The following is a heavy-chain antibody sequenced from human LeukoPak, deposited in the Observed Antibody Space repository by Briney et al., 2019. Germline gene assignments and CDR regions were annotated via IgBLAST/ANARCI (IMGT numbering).Heavy chain of an antibody. CDR1: GYTFTSYD. J-gene: IGHJ4*02. CDR3: ARGVTPIQEYYFDY. D-gene: IGHD1-14*01. CDR2: MNPTTGNT. Sequence: WASVKVSCKASGYTFTSYDINWLRQATGQGLEWMGWMNPTTGNTGYAQKFQGRVTMTRDTSIGTAYMELSSLRSEDTAVYYCARGVTPIQEYYFDYWGQGTLVTVSS. V-gene: IGHV1-8*01.